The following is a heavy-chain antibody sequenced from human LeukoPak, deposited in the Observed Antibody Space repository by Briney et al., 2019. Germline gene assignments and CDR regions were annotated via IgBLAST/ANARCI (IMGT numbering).Heavy chain of an antibody. Sequence: GRSLRLSCAASGFTFSSYEMEWVRHAPGKGLEWVSYISSSGSTIYYADSVKGRFTISTDNAKNSMYLQMHSLRAEDTAVYYCARVPYYDFWSGYQFDYWGQGTLVAVSS. V-gene: IGHV3-48*03. CDR1: GFTFSSYE. J-gene: IGHJ4*02. CDR2: ISSSGSTI. D-gene: IGHD3-3*01. CDR3: ARVPYYDFWSGYQFDY.